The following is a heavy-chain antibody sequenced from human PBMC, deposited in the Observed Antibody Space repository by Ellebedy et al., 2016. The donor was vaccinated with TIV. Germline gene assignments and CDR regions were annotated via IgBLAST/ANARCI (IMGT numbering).Heavy chain of an antibody. CDR3: AKGSSSGFNYDRVGFEY. J-gene: IGHJ4*02. Sequence: GGSLRLSCAASGFTFSAFAMHWVRQAPGKGLEWLSVIIADGSGTYHADSVKARFTITRDNSKNTLYLQMDRLRTDDTAVYFCAKGSSSGFNYDRVGFEYWGQGTLVTVSS. V-gene: IGHV3-23*01. CDR1: GFTFSAFA. CDR2: IIADGSGT. D-gene: IGHD3-22*01.